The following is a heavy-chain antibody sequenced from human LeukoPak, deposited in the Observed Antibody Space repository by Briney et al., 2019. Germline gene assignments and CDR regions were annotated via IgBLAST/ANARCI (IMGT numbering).Heavy chain of an antibody. J-gene: IGHJ4*02. D-gene: IGHD3-9*01. V-gene: IGHV3-23*01. CDR1: GFTFSSYG. CDR3: AKDPIDILTGYWDY. Sequence: PGGSLRLSCAASGFTFSSYGMSWVRQAPGKGLEWVSAISGSGGSTYYADSVKGRFTISRDNSKNTLYLQMNSLRAEDTAVYYCAKDPIDILTGYWDYWGQGTLVTVSS. CDR2: ISGSGGST.